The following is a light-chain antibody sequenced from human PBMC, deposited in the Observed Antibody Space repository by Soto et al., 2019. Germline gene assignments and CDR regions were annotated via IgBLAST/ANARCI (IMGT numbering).Light chain of an antibody. CDR1: QSVNSN. CDR3: QQRSKWPPIT. CDR2: GAS. J-gene: IGKJ5*01. V-gene: IGKV3-15*01. Sequence: EILMTQSPATLSVSPGDRATLSCRASQSVNSNLAWYQQRPGQAPRLLIYGASTRAAGLPARFSGSGSGTEFTLTISSLEPEDFAVYYCQQRSKWPPITFGQGTRLEIK.